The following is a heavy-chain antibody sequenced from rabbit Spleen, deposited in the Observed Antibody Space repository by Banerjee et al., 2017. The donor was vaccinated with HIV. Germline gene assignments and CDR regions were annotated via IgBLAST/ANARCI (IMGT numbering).Heavy chain of an antibody. CDR3: ARSGNDYIFNL. D-gene: IGHD1-1*01. CDR1: GFSFSSKYY. Sequence: QSLEESGGDLIQPGGSLKLSCTASGFSFSSKYYMCWVRQAPGKGLEWIACIYGGSSGSAYYASWAKGRFTISKTSSTTVTLQMTSLTVADTATYFCARSGNDYIFNLWGPGTLVTVS. CDR2: IYGGSSGSA. J-gene: IGHJ4*01. V-gene: IGHV1S40*01.